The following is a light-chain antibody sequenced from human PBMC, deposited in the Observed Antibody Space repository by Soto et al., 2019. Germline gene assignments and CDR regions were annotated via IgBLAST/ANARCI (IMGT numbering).Light chain of an antibody. J-gene: IGKJ4*01. CDR2: TGS. CDR1: QGISSW. CDR3: QQANSFPLT. V-gene: IGKV1-12*01. Sequence: DIQMTQSPSSVSASVGDRVSITCRASQGISSWLAWYQQKPGRAPKLLLYTGSSLQSGVPSRFSGTGSGTDFTLTIGSLQPEDVANYYCQQANSFPLTFGGGTKVEIK.